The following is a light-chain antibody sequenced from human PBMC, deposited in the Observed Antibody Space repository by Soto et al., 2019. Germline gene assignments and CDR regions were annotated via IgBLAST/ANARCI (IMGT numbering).Light chain of an antibody. CDR3: QSFDSSRIGLL. CDR1: SSNIGADYD. J-gene: IGLJ2*01. Sequence: QSVLTQPPSVSGAPGQRITISCTGSSSNIGADYDVHWYQQFPHSAPKLLIYDTTNRPSGVPDRFSGSRSGTSASLAITGLQAEDEADYYCQSFDSSRIGLLFGGGTKLTVL. CDR2: DTT. V-gene: IGLV1-40*01.